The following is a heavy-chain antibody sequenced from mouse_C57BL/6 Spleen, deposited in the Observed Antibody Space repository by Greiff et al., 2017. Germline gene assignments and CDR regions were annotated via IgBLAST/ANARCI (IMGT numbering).Heavy chain of an antibody. V-gene: IGHV2-9-1*01. J-gene: IGHJ4*01. Sequence: VKLMESGPGLVAPSQSLSITCTVSGFSLTSYAISWVRQPPGKGLEWLGVIWTGGGTNYNSALKSRLSISKDNSKSQVFLKMNSLQTDDTARYYCASAYYSIYYAMDYWGQGTSVTVSS. D-gene: IGHD2-5*01. CDR3: ASAYYSIYYAMDY. CDR2: IWTGGGT. CDR1: GFSLTSYA.